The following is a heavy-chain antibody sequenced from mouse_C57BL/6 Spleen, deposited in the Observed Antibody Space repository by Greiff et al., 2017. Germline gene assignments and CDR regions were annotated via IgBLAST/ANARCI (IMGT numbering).Heavy chain of an antibody. Sequence: ESGPGLVKPSQSLSLTCSVTGYSITSGYYWNWIRQFPGNKLEWMGYISYDGSNNYNPSLKNRISIPRDTSKNQFFLKLNSVTTEDTATYYCARYDYYYWYFDVWGTGTTGTVSA. CDR2: ISYDGSN. J-gene: IGHJ1*03. D-gene: IGHD2-4*01. CDR1: GYSITSGYY. V-gene: IGHV3-6*01. CDR3: ARYDYYYWYFDV.